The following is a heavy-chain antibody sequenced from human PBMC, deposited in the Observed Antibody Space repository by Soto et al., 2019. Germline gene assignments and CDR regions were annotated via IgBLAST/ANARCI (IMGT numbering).Heavy chain of an antibody. D-gene: IGHD2-15*01. CDR3: ARVLYSTRCPPYHYYGMDV. CDR2: ISSSSSYT. Sequence: GGSLRLSCAASGFTFSDYYMSWIRQAPGKGLEWVSYISSSSSYTNYADSVKGRFTISRDNAKNSLYLQMNSLRAEDTAVYYCARVLYSTRCPPYHYYGMDVWGQGTTVTVSS. J-gene: IGHJ6*02. V-gene: IGHV3-11*06. CDR1: GFTFSDYY.